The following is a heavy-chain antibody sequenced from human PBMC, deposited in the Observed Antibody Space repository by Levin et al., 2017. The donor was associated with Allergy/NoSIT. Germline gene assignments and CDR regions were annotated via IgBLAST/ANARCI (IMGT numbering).Heavy chain of an antibody. Sequence: GGSLRLSCAASGFTFSSYGMHWVRQAPGKGLEWVAVIWYDGSNKYYADSVKGRFTISRDNSKNTLYLQMNSLRAEDTAVYYCARVPWLGSEDYYDGMDVWGQGTTVTVSS. CDR1: GFTFSSYG. CDR2: IWYDGSNK. CDR3: ARVPWLGSEDYYDGMDV. J-gene: IGHJ6*02. D-gene: IGHD6-19*01. V-gene: IGHV3-33*01.